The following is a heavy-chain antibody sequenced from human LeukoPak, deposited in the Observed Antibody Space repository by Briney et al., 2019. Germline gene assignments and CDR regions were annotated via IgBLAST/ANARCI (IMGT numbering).Heavy chain of an antibody. V-gene: IGHV3-74*01. CDR1: GFTFSKFW. Sequence: GGSLRLSCATSGFTFSKFWMHWVRQAPGRGLAWVSRINPEETTTNYADSVKGRFTISRDNSKNTLYLQMNSLRAEDTAVYYCAKGKTWDGGSGIAARPSPPPPFDYWGQGTLVTVSS. CDR2: INPEETTT. D-gene: IGHD6-6*01. J-gene: IGHJ4*02. CDR3: AKGKTWDGGSGIAARPSPPPPFDY.